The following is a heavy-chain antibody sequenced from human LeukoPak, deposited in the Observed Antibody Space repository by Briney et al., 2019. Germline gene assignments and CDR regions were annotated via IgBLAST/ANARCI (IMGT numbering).Heavy chain of an antibody. D-gene: IGHD2-15*01. CDR2: IYYSGST. Sequence: SDTLSLTCTVSGGSLSSRSYYWGWIRQPPGKGLEWIGGIYYSGSTYYNPSLKSRVTISVDTSKNQFSLKLSSVTAADTAVYYCARLGVGAFDIWGQGTMVTVSS. V-gene: IGHV4-39*01. CDR1: GGSLSSRSYY. CDR3: ARLGVGAFDI. J-gene: IGHJ3*02.